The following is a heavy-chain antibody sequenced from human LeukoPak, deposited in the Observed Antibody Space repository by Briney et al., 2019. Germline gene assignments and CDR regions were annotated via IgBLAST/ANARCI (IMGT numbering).Heavy chain of an antibody. CDR3: ASGPDILTGPRFDP. CDR1: GFTFSSYA. J-gene: IGHJ5*02. D-gene: IGHD3-9*01. CDR2: ISYDGSNK. V-gene: IGHV3-30-3*01. Sequence: PGGSLRLSCAASGFTFSSYAMHWVRQAPGKGLEWVAVISYDGSNKYYADSVKGRFTISRDNSKNTLYLQMNSLRAEDTAVYYCASGPDILTGPRFDPWGQGTLVTVSS.